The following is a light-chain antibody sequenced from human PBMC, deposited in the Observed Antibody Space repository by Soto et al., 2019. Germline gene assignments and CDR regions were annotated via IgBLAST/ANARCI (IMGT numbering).Light chain of an antibody. CDR1: NIGSKS. CDR2: YDS. CDR3: QVWDSSSDPPYV. V-gene: IGLV3-21*04. J-gene: IGLJ1*01. Sequence: SYELTQPPSVSVAPGKTARITCGGNNIGSKSVHWYQQKPGQPPVLVIYYDSDRPSGIPERFSGSNSGNTATLTISRVEAGDEADYYCQVWDSSSDPPYVFGTGTKLTVL.